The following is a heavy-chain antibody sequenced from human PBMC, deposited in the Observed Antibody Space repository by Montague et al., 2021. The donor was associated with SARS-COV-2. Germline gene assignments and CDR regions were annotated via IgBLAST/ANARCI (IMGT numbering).Heavy chain of an antibody. V-gene: IGHV3-30*03. Sequence: SLSLSFSASGFPFSSYGMHWVRQAPGKGLEWVAVISYDGSNKYYADSVKDRFTISRDNSKNTLYLQMNSLRAEDTAVYFCARESSQFFGSGPLDYWSQGSLVTVSS. CDR3: ARESSQFFGSGPLDY. CDR1: GFPFSSYG. D-gene: IGHD3-10*01. CDR2: ISYDGSNK. J-gene: IGHJ4*02.